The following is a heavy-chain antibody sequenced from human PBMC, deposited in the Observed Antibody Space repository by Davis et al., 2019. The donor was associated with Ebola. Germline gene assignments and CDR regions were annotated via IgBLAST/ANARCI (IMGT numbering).Heavy chain of an antibody. D-gene: IGHD1-1*01. CDR2: IYYSGST. V-gene: IGHV4-34*01. Sequence: SETLSLTCAIYGGSFSGYYWSWIRQPPGKGLEWIGSIYYSGSTYYNPSLKSRVTISVDTSKNQFSLKLTSVTAADTAVYYCARVSRRNGADPWGQGTLVTVSS. CDR1: GGSFSGYY. J-gene: IGHJ5*02. CDR3: ARVSRRNGADP.